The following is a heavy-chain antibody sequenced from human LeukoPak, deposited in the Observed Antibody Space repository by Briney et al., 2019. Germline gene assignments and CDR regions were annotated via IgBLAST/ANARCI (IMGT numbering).Heavy chain of an antibody. CDR1: GFFISSGYY. CDR2: IYQSGST. Sequence: PSETLSLTCAFSGFFISSGYYWGWIRQPPGKGLEWIGSIYQSGSTYYNPSPQRRVCISINTSKDQFSLKLNSVTAADTAIYYCARQMGDFWGGYPNAFDIWGQGTMVTVSS. J-gene: IGHJ3*02. CDR3: ARQMGDFWGGYPNAFDI. D-gene: IGHD3-3*01. V-gene: IGHV4-38-2*01.